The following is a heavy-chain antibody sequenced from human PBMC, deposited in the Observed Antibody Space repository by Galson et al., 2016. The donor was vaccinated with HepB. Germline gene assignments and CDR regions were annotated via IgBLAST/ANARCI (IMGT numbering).Heavy chain of an antibody. CDR1: GYTFTSYG. CDR3: AGGRDGRNLYYYYYGMDV. V-gene: IGHV1-18*01. Sequence: SVKVSCKASGYTFTSYGISWVRQAPGQGLEWMGWISAYNGNTNYAQKPPGRVTMTTDTSTSKAHMELRSLRSNDPAVYYCAGGRDGRNLYYYYYGMDVRGQGTTVTVSS. J-gene: IGHJ6*02. D-gene: IGHD5-24*01. CDR2: ISAYNGNT.